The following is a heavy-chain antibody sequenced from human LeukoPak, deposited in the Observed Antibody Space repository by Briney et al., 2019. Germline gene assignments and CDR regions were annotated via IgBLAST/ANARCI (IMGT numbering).Heavy chain of an antibody. J-gene: IGHJ6*03. CDR2: ISGYNGKT. D-gene: IGHD6-13*01. CDR3: ARESAAADSYYYYYYYMDV. CDR1: GYTFTGYY. Sequence: ASVKVSCKASGYTFTGYYMHWVRQAPGQGLEWMGWISGYNGKTKYAQKLQDRVTMTTDTSTSTAYMELRSLRSDDTAVYYCARESAAADSYYYYYYYMDVWGKGTTVTISS. V-gene: IGHV1-18*04.